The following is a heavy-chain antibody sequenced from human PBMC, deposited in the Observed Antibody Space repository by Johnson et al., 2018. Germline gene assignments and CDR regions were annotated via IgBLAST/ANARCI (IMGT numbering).Heavy chain of an antibody. CDR1: GGSFSGYY. D-gene: IGHD2-15*01. CDR3: ARSRYCSGGSCYSGYYYYGMDG. J-gene: IGHJ6*02. Sequence: QVQLQQWGAGLLKPSETLSLTCAVYGGSFSGYYWSWIRQPPGKGLEWIGEINHSGSTNYNPSLKSRVTISVDTSKNQFSLKLSSVTAADTAVYYCARSRYCSGGSCYSGYYYYGMDGWGQGTTVTVSS. V-gene: IGHV4-34*01. CDR2: INHSGST.